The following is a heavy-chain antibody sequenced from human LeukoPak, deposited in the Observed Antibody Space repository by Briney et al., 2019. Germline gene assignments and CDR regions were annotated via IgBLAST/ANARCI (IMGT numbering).Heavy chain of an antibody. V-gene: IGHV4-34*01. D-gene: IGHD2-2*01. J-gene: IGHJ3*02. CDR2: INHSGST. CDR3: AREYCSSTSCYGSGAFDI. Sequence: SETLSLTCAVYGGSFSGYYWSWIRQPPGKGLEWIGEINHSGSTNYNPSLKSRVTISVDTSKNQFSLKLSSVTAADTAVYYCAREYCSSTSCYGSGAFDIWGQGTTVTVSS. CDR1: GGSFSGYY.